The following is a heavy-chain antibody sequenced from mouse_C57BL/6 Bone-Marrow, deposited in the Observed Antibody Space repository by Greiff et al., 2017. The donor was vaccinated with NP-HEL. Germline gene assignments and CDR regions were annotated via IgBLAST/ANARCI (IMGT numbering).Heavy chain of an antibody. CDR1: GFTFSSYG. Sequence: EVQLQQSGGDLVKPGGSLKLSCAASGFTFSSYGMSWVRQTPDKRLEWVATISSGGSYTYYPDSVKGRFTISKDNAKNTLYLQMSTLKSEVTALSYCARHRGLPSWFAYWGQGALVTVSA. V-gene: IGHV5-6*01. CDR3: ARHRGLPSWFAY. CDR2: ISSGGSYT. D-gene: IGHD5-5*01. J-gene: IGHJ3*01.